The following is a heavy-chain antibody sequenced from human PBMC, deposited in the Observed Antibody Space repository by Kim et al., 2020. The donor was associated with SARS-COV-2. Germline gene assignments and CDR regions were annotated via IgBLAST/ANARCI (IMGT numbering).Heavy chain of an antibody. V-gene: IGHV4-61*01. CDR3: ARGGVIQLWFRFFP. D-gene: IGHD5-18*01. Sequence: SETLSLTCTVSGGSVSSGSYYWSWIRQPPGKGLEWIGYIYYSGSTNYNPSLKSRVTISVDTSKNQFSLKLSSVTAADTAVYYCARGGVIQLWFRFFPWGQGTLVTVSS. J-gene: IGHJ5*02. CDR1: GGSVSSGSYY. CDR2: IYYSGST.